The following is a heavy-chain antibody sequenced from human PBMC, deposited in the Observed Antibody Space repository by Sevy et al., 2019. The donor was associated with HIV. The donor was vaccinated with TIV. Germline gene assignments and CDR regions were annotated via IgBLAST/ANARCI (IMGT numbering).Heavy chain of an antibody. D-gene: IGHD5-18*01. CDR1: GFTFSGYW. CDR2: IKEEGSAE. Sequence: GSLRLSCAASGFTFSGYWMTWGRQAPGKGLEGGANIKEEGSAEYYVDSVKGRFTISRDNAKNSLFLQLNSPRVEDTAMHYCARDSPGYGAYDYLGQGTLVTVSS. J-gene: IGHJ4*02. CDR3: ARDSPGYGAYDY. V-gene: IGHV3-7*01.